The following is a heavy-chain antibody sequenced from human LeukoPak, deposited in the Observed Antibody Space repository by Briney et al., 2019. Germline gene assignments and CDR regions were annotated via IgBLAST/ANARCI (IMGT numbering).Heavy chain of an antibody. D-gene: IGHD3-10*01. CDR2: IYTSGST. Sequence: PSETLSLTSTVSAGSISSYYWSWIRQPAGKGLEWIGRIYTSGSTNYNPSLKSRVTMSVDTSKNQFSLKLMSVTAADTAVYYCARESYYYGSVSFDYWGQGTLVTVSS. J-gene: IGHJ4*02. V-gene: IGHV4-4*07. CDR1: AGSISSYY. CDR3: ARESYYYGSVSFDY.